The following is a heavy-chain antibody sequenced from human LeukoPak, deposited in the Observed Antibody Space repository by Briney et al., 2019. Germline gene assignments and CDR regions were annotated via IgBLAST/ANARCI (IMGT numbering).Heavy chain of an antibody. CDR3: ARAMSEIYYSLPDP. CDR2: INTNTGNP. V-gene: IGHV7-4-1*02. J-gene: IGHJ5*02. Sequence: GASVKVSCKASGYTFTSYAMHWVRQAPGQGLEWMRWINTNTGNPTYVQGFTGRFVFSLDTSVSTAYLQISSLKAEDTAKYYCARAMSEIYYSLPDPWGQGTLVTVSS. D-gene: IGHD1-26*01. CDR1: GYTFTSYA.